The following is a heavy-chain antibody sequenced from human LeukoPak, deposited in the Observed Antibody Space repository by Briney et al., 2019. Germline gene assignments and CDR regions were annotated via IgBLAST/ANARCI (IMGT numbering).Heavy chain of an antibody. D-gene: IGHD2-21*01. CDR2: IYSGGST. CDR1: GFTVSSNY. Sequence: GGSLRLSCAASGFTVSSNYMSWVRQAPGKGLEWVSVIYSGGSTYYADSVKGRFTISRDNSRNTLYLQMNSLRAEDAAVYYCAKDRGYLFLWVDWGQGTLVTVSS. J-gene: IGHJ4*02. V-gene: IGHV3-53*01. CDR3: AKDRGYLFLWVD.